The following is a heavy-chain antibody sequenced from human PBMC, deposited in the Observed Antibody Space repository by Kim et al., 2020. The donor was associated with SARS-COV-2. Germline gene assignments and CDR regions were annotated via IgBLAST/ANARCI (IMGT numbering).Heavy chain of an antibody. D-gene: IGHD3-22*01. CDR3: ARGGAITMIVVVITPYYYYGMDV. CDR2: MNSNSGNT. CDR1: GYTFTSYD. J-gene: IGHJ6*02. Sequence: ASVKVSCKASGYTFTSYDINWVRQATGQGLEWMGWMNSNSGNTGYAQKFQGRVTMTRNTSISTAYMELRSLRSEDTAVYYCARGGAITMIVVVITPYYYYGMDVWGQGTTVTVS. V-gene: IGHV1-8*01.